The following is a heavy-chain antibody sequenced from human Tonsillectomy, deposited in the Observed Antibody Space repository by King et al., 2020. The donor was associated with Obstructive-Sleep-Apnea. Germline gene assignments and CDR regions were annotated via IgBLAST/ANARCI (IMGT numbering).Heavy chain of an antibody. CDR1: GYTFTGYY. Sequence: VQLVESGAEVKKPGASVKVSCKASGYTFTGYYMHWVRQAPGQGLEWMGWINPNSGGTNYAQKFQGRVTMTRDTSISTAYMELSRLRSDDTAVYYCATSYCSSTSCPYYYYGMDVWGQGTTVTVSS. CDR3: ATSYCSSTSCPYYYYGMDV. CDR2: INPNSGGT. D-gene: IGHD2-2*01. V-gene: IGHV1-2*02. J-gene: IGHJ6*02.